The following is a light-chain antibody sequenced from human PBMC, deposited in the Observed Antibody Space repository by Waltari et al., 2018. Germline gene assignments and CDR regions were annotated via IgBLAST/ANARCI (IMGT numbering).Light chain of an antibody. CDR1: QSVRGA. J-gene: IGKJ1*01. V-gene: IGKV3-20*01. CDR3: QHYVRLPAT. CDR2: GAS. Sequence: EIVLTQSPGTLALSQGERAPLSCRASQSVRGALAWYQHKAGQAPRLRIYGASSRATGIPDRFSGSGSGTDFSLTISRLEPEDFAVYYCQHYVRLPATFGQGTKVEI.